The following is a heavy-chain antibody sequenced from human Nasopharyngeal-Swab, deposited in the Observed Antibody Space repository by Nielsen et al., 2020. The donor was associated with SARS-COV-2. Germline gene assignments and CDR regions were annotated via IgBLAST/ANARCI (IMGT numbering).Heavy chain of an antibody. Sequence: WSGQRPGKGLEWVSSISSSSSYIYYADSVRGRFTISRDNAKNTLYLQMDSLRAEDTAVYYCAKGYYDFWCGHYWGQGTLVTVSS. J-gene: IGHJ4*02. V-gene: IGHV3-21*01. D-gene: IGHD3-3*01. CDR3: AKGYYDFWCGHY. CDR2: ISSSSSYI.